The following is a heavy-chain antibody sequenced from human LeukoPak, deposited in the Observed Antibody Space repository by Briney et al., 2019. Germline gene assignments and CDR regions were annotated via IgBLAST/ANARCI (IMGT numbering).Heavy chain of an antibody. V-gene: IGHV4-30-2*02. J-gene: IGHJ4*02. CDR1: GGSISSGGYS. Sequence: SQTLSLTCAVSGGSISSGGYSWSWIRQPPGKGLEWIGYIYHSGSTNYNPSLKSRVTISVDTSKNQFSLKLSSVTAADTAVYYCARSPRGYTIRYFDYWGQGTLVTVSS. CDR2: IYHSGST. CDR3: ARSPRGYTIRYFDY. D-gene: IGHD1-1*01.